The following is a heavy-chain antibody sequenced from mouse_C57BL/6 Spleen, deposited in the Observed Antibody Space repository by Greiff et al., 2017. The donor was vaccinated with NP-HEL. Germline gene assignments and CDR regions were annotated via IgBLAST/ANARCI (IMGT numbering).Heavy chain of an antibody. D-gene: IGHD1-1*01. V-gene: IGHV1-64*01. J-gene: IGHJ2*01. CDR3: AITTVVATPDY. CDR1: GYTFTSYW. CDR2: IHPNSGST. Sequence: QVQLHQPGAELVKPGASVKLSCKASGYTFTSYWMHWVKQRPGQGLEWIGMIHPNSGSTNYNEKFKSKATLTVDKSSSTAYMQLSSLTSEDSAVYYCAITTVVATPDYWGQGTTLTVSS.